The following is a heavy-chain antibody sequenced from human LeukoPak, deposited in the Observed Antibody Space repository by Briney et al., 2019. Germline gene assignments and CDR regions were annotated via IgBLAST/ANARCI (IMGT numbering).Heavy chain of an antibody. J-gene: IGHJ3*02. D-gene: IGHD6-13*01. CDR1: GGSISRSNSY. Sequence: SETLSLTWTVSGGSISRSNSYWGWIRQPPGKGLEWIGSVSYIGTTYYNPSLKSRVTISVDTSKNQFSLKLSSVTAADTAVYYCASLTAAGLDAFDIWGQGTMVTVSS. CDR2: VSYIGTT. V-gene: IGHV4-39*07. CDR3: ASLTAAGLDAFDI.